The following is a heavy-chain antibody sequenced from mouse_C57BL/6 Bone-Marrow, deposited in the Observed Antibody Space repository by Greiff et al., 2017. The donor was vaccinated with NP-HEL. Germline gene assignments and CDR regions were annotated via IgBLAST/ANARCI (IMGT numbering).Heavy chain of an antibody. Sequence: DVMLVESEGGLVQPGSSMKLSCSASGFTFSDYYMAWVRQVPEKGLEWVANINYDGSSTYYLDSLKSRFIISRDTAKNTLYLQMSSLKSEDTATYYCAREWGLRRRTYAMDYWGQGTSVTVSS. CDR2: INYDGSST. CDR1: GFTFSDYY. CDR3: AREWGLRRRTYAMDY. D-gene: IGHD2-4*01. J-gene: IGHJ4*01. V-gene: IGHV5-16*01.